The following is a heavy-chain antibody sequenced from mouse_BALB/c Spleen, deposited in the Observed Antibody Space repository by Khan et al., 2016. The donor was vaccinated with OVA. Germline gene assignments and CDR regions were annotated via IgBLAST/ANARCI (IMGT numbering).Heavy chain of an antibody. Sequence: EVQLQESGPELMKPGASVKISCKASGYSFTTYYIHWVMQSHGTSLEWIGYIDPFSGSTTYNQKFKGKATLTVDNSSSTAYIHLSNLTSEDSAVYYCTRHGFVAGFTYWGQGTLVTVSA. D-gene: IGHD2-2*01. V-gene: IGHV1S135*01. CDR2: IDPFSGST. J-gene: IGHJ3*01. CDR3: TRHGFVAGFTY. CDR1: GYSFTTYY.